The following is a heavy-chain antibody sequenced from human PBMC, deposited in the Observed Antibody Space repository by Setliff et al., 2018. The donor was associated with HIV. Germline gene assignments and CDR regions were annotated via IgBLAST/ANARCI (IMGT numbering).Heavy chain of an antibody. Sequence: SETLSLTCTVSGGSISSGSYYWTWIRQPAGKGLEWIGHIYTTGSTNYNPSLKSRVTISGDTSKRQFSLKMSSVTAADTAVYYCARGEPVDILTGYFDYWGQGTLVTVSS. CDR2: IYTTGST. V-gene: IGHV4-61*09. D-gene: IGHD3-9*01. CDR1: GGSISSGSYY. CDR3: ARGEPVDILTGYFDY. J-gene: IGHJ4*02.